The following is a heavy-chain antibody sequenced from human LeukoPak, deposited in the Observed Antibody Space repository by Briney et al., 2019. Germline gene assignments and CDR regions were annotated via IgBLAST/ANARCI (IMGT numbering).Heavy chain of an antibody. CDR2: ISSSGSTI. D-gene: IGHD3-22*01. CDR3: ARLRATYYYDSSGYYEASDI. J-gene: IGHJ3*02. Sequence: GGSLRLSCAASGFTFSSYEMNWVRQAPGKGLEWVSYISSSGSTIYYADSVKGRFTISRDNAKNSLYLQMNSLRAEDTAVYYCARLRATYYYDSSGYYEASDIWGQGTMVTVSS. CDR1: GFTFSSYE. V-gene: IGHV3-48*03.